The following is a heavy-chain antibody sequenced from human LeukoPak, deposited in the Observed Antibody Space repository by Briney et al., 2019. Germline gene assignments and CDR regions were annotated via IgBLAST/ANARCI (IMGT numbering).Heavy chain of an antibody. CDR2: IYNSGST. CDR3: TRDRELGF. D-gene: IGHD1-26*01. J-gene: IGHJ4*02. CDR1: GGSISIYY. V-gene: IGHV4-59*01. Sequence: PSETLSLTCTVSGGSISIYYWNWIRQPPGKGLEWIGSIYNSGSTTYNPSLKSRVTISGDTSKNQFSLKLSSVTAADTAVCYCTRDRELGFWGQGTLVTVSS.